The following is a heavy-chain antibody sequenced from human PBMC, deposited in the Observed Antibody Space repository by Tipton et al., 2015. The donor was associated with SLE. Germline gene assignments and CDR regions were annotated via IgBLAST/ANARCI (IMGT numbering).Heavy chain of an antibody. CDR3: AKVRSGCSSTSCYGWYYFDY. V-gene: IGHV3-9*01. CDR1: GFTFDDYA. D-gene: IGHD2-2*01. CDR2: ISWNSGSI. J-gene: IGHJ4*02. Sequence: SLRLSCAASGFTFDDYAMHWVRQAPGKGLEWVSGISWNSGSIGYADSVKGRFTISRDNAKNSLYLQMNSLRVEDTALYYCAKVRSGCSSTSCYGWYYFDYWGQGTLVTVSS.